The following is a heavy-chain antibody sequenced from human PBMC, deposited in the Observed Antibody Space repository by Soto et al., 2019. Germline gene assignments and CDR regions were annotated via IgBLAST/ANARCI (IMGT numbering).Heavy chain of an antibody. J-gene: IGHJ4*02. Sequence: GGSLRLSCAASGFTFSSYGMHWVRQAPGKGLEWVAVIWYDGSNKYYADSVKGRFTISRDNSKNTLYLQMNSLRAEDTAVYYCASVSTVTGYYFDYWGQGTLVTVSS. CDR1: GFTFSSYG. D-gene: IGHD4-17*01. CDR2: IWYDGSNK. CDR3: ASVSTVTGYYFDY. V-gene: IGHV3-33*01.